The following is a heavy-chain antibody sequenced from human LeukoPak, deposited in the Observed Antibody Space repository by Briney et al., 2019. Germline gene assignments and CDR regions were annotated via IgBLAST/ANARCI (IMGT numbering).Heavy chain of an antibody. V-gene: IGHV3-30-3*01. Sequence: GGSLRLSCAASGFTFSSYAMHWVRQAPGEGLEWVAVISYDGSNKYYADSVKGRFTISRDNSKNTLYLQMNSLRAEDTAVYYCARGGRITMVRGVITHDAFDIWGQGTMVTVSS. CDR3: ARGGRITMVRGVITHDAFDI. D-gene: IGHD3-10*01. CDR1: GFTFSSYA. J-gene: IGHJ3*02. CDR2: ISYDGSNK.